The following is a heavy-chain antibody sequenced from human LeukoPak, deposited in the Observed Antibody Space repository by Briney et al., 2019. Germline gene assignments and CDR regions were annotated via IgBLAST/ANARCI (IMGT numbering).Heavy chain of an antibody. J-gene: IGHJ6*02. CDR3: ASVVPAATGYYGMDV. CDR1: GYTFTGYY. CDR2: IIPIFGTA. D-gene: IGHD2-2*01. V-gene: IGHV1-69*13. Sequence: GASVKVSCKASGYTFTGYYMHWVRQAPGQGLEWMGGIIPIFGTANYAQKFQGRVTITADESTSTAYMELSSLRSEDTAVYYCASVVPAATGYYGMDVWGQGTTVTVSS.